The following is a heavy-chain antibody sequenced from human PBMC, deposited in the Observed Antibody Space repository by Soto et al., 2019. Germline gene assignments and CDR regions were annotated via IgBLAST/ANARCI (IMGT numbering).Heavy chain of an antibody. D-gene: IGHD4-17*01. CDR1: GGSISGGGYS. CDR3: ARVEGLRFDP. CDR2: IYHSGST. Sequence: PSETLSLTCAVSGGSISGGGYSWSWIRQPPGKGLEWIGYIYHSGSTYYNPSLKSRVTISVDRSKNQFSLKLSSVTAADTAVYYCARVEGLRFDPWGQGTLVTVSS. J-gene: IGHJ5*02. V-gene: IGHV4-30-2*01.